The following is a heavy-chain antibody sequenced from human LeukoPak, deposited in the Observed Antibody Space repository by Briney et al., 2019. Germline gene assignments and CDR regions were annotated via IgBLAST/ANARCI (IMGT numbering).Heavy chain of an antibody. CDR2: IIPNSGAT. J-gene: IGHJ4*02. V-gene: IGHV1-2*02. CDR3: AKGKLTAAGLDY. CDR1: GYTFTGYY. Sequence: ASVKVSCKASGYTFTGYYMHWVRQAPGQGLEWMGWIIPNSGATNYAQNFQGRVTMTRDTSISTVYMELISLRSDDTAVYYCAKGKLTAAGLDYWGQGTLVTVSS. D-gene: IGHD6-13*01.